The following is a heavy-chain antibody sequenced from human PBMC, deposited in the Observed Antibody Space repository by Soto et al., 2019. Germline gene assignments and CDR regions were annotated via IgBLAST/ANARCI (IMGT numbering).Heavy chain of an antibody. J-gene: IGHJ6*02. D-gene: IGHD5-12*01. CDR2: IIPIFGTA. CDR1: GGTFSSYA. CDR3: ADGYNYPRDYYYGMDV. Sequence: QVQLVQSGAEVKKPGSSVKVSCKASGGTFSSYAISWVRQAPGQGLEWMGGIIPIFGTANYAQKFQGRVTITXXEXTXXAYMELSSLRSEDTAVYYCADGYNYPRDYYYGMDVWGQGTTVTVSS. V-gene: IGHV1-69*05.